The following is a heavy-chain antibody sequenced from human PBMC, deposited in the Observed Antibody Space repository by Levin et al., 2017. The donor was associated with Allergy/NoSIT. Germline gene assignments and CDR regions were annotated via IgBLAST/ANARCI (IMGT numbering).Heavy chain of an antibody. CDR3: ARNSNPPNWFDP. D-gene: IGHD4-11*01. J-gene: IGHJ5*02. CDR2: IHHSGST. V-gene: IGHV4-39*02. Sequence: RPSETLSLTCTVSGGSISSNFYYWAWIRQPPGKGLEWIGSIHHSGSTYYNPSLKSRLTISMDTSKNHFSLKPSSVTAADTAMYYCARNSNPPNWFDPWGQGTLVTVSS. CDR1: GGSISSNFYY.